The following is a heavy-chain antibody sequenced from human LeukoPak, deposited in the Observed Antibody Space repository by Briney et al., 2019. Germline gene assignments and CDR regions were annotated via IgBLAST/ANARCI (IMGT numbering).Heavy chain of an antibody. CDR3: AREGFTNYGGRYYYYGMDV. Sequence: GGSLRLSCAASGFTFSSYDMHWVRQAPGKGLEWVSAIGTAGDTYYAGSVKGRFTISRENAKNPLYLQMNSLTAGDTAVYYCAREGFTNYGGRYYYYGMDVWGPGTTVTVSS. V-gene: IGHV3-13*04. CDR2: IGTAGDT. J-gene: IGHJ6*02. CDR1: GFTFSSYD. D-gene: IGHD4-23*01.